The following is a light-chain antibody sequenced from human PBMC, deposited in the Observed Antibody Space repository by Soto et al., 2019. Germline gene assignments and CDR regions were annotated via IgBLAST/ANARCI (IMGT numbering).Light chain of an antibody. CDR1: QGITNG. CDR2: GAS. CDR3: QQLNSYPT. J-gene: IGKJ1*01. V-gene: IGKV1-17*03. Sequence: DIQMTQSPSSVSASVGDSVTMTCRASQGITNGLAWYQQKPGKAPKPLIYGASSLQSGVPSRFSGGGSGTEFTLTISSLQPEDFATYYCQQLNSYPTFDQGTKVEIK.